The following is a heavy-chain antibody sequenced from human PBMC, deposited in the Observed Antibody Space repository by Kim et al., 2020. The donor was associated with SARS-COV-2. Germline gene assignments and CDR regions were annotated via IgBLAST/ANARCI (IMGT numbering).Heavy chain of an antibody. CDR2: IYYSGST. V-gene: IGHV4-31*03. CDR1: GGSISSGGYY. Sequence: SETLSLTCTVSGGSISSGGYYWSWIRQHPGKGLEWIGYIYYSGSTYYNPSLKSRVTISVDTSKNQFSLKLSSVTAADTAVYYCARGASSSWFFDYWGQGTLVTVSS. CDR3: ARGASSSWFFDY. D-gene: IGHD6-13*01. J-gene: IGHJ4*02.